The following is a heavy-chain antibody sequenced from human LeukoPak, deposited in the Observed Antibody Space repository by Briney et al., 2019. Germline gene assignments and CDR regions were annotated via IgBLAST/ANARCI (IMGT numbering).Heavy chain of an antibody. CDR3: ASPRGDDSGGYYTWYFHH. V-gene: IGHV4-39*07. CDR1: GGSISSSSNY. J-gene: IGHJ1*01. CDR2: IFYSGTT. D-gene: IGHD3-22*01. Sequence: SETLSLTCTVSGGSISSSSNYWGWIRQPPGKGLEWIGSIFYSGTTYYNPSLKSRVTISVDTSKNQFSLKLSSVTAADTAVYFCASPRGDDSGGYYTWYFHHWGQGILVTVSS.